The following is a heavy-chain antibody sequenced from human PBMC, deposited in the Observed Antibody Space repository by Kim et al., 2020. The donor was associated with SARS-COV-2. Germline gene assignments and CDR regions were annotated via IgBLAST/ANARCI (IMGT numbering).Heavy chain of an antibody. V-gene: IGHV4-31*03. CDR2: IYYSGST. J-gene: IGHJ4*02. CDR1: GGSISSGGYY. Sequence: SETLSLTCTVSGGSISSGGYYWSWIRQHPGKGLEWIGYIYYSGSTYYNPSLKSRVTISVDTSKNQFSLKLSSVTAADTAVYYCARRGGGDGYNLGYFDYWGQGTLVTVSS. CDR3: ARRGGGDGYNLGYFDY. D-gene: IGHD5-12*01.